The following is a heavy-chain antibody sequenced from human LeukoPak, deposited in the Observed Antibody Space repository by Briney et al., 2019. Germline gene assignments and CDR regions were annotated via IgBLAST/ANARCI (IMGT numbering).Heavy chain of an antibody. D-gene: IGHD6-13*01. CDR2: ISSSSSYT. CDR1: GFPFSSYS. Sequence: GSLLLSCAASGFPFSSYSMNWVRPAPGKGLEWVSSISSSSSYTYYADSVKGRFTISRDNAKNSLYLQMNSLRAEDTAVYYCAREAAAQDFDYWGQGTLVTVSS. CDR3: AREAAAQDFDY. V-gene: IGHV3-21*01. J-gene: IGHJ4*01.